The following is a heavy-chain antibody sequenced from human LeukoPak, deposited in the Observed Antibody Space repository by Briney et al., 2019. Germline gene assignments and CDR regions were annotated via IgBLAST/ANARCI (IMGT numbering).Heavy chain of an antibody. CDR3: ARDHRAHFIVATTEYWFDP. J-gene: IGHJ5*02. CDR2: INPNSGGT. V-gene: IGHV1-2*02. D-gene: IGHD5-12*01. Sequence: ASVKVSCKASGYTFTCYYMHWVRQAPGQGLEWMGWINPNSGGTNYAQKFQGRVTMTRDTSISTAYMELSRLRSDDTAVYYCARDHRAHFIVATTEYWFDPWGQGTLVTVSS. CDR1: GYTFTCYY.